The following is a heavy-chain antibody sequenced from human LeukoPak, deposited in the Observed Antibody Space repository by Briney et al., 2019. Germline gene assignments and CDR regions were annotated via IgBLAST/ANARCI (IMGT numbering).Heavy chain of an antibody. V-gene: IGHV4-59*01. CDR3: ARDLTPYY. J-gene: IGHJ4*02. Sequence: SETLSLTCTVSGASISSYYWSWIRQPPGKGLEWIGYIYYSGSTNYNPSLKSRVTISVDTSKNQFSLKLSSVTAADTAVYYCARDLTPYYWGQGTLVTVSS. CDR1: GASISSYY. CDR2: IYYSGST.